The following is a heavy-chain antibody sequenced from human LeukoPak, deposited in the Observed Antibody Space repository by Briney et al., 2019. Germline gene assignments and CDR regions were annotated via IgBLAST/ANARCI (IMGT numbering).Heavy chain of an antibody. V-gene: IGHV1-2*04. J-gene: IGHJ3*02. D-gene: IGHD3-10*01. CDR2: INPNSGGT. Sequence: ASVKVSCKASGYTFTGYYMHWVRQAPGQGLEWMGWINPNSGGTNYAQKFQGWVTMTRDTSISTAYMELSRLRSDDTAVYYCAKDLSQYRKYYYGSGTNISYRPDAFDIWGQGTMVTVSS. CDR1: GYTFTGYY. CDR3: AKDLSQYRKYYYGSGTNISYRPDAFDI.